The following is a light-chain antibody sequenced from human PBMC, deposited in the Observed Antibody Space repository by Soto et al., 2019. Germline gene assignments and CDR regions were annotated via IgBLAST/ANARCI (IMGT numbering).Light chain of an antibody. V-gene: IGKV3-11*01. CDR3: QQRSGWPPWT. J-gene: IGKJ1*01. Sequence: EIVLTQSPATLSLSPGERATLSCGASQSVSTYLAWYQQKPGQAPRLLIYDVSNRATGIPARFSGSGSGTNFTLTISGLEPEDFAVYYCQQRSGWPPWTFGQGTKVQI. CDR2: DVS. CDR1: QSVSTY.